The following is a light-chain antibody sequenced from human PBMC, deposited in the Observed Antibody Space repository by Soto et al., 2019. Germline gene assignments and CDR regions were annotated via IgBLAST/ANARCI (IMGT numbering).Light chain of an antibody. V-gene: IGLV2-14*03. CDR1: SSDVGSYNY. Sequence: QSVLTQPASVSGSPGQSITISCTGTSSDVGSYNYVSWYQQHPGKAPKLMIYDVSNRPSGVSDRFSGSKSGNTASLTISGLQAEDEADYYCTSYITAGTYVFGTGTKVIVL. CDR2: DVS. J-gene: IGLJ1*01. CDR3: TSYITAGTYV.